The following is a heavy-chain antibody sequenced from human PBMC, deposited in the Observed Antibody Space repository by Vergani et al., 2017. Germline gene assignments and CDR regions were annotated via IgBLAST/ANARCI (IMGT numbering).Heavy chain of an antibody. J-gene: IGHJ3*02. D-gene: IGHD3-22*01. CDR3: ACPIGIVVVNDAVDI. CDR1: GGTFSSYA. Sequence: QVQLVQSGAEVKKPGSSVKVSCKASGGTFSSYAISWVRQAPGPGLEWMGRIIHVLGTANYAQKFQGRVPITADECTSTAYMERSSLRSADTAVYYCACPIGIVVVNDAVDIWGQGTMVTVSS. V-gene: IGHV1-69*11. CDR2: IIHVLGTA.